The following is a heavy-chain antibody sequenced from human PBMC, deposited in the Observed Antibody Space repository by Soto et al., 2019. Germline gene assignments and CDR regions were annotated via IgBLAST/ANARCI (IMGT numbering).Heavy chain of an antibody. J-gene: IGHJ4*02. D-gene: IGHD2-2*01. CDR1: GGTFNTYA. CDR2: ISPIFGAA. Sequence: QVQLVQSGAEMKKPGSSVKVSCQSSGGTFNTYAMNWVRQATGQGPGWMGDISPIFGAANYAPKFQARVTTTADESTGTSYMQLSSLPSEDTAPYFCARADQVHTPAFVYWGQGTLVTVSS. V-gene: IGHV1-69*19. CDR3: ARADQVHTPAFVY.